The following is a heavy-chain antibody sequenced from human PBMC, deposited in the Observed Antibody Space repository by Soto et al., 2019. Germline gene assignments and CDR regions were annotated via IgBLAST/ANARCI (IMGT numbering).Heavy chain of an antibody. V-gene: IGHV4-34*01. J-gene: IGHJ6*02. CDR2: INHSGST. CDR3: ASPGAQPLYGSGSTSGNYYYGMDV. Sequence: QVQLQQWGAGLLKPSETLSLTCAVYGGSFSGYYWSWIRQPPGKGLEWIGEINHSGSTNYNPSLKSRVTISVDTSKNQFSLKLSSVTAADTAVYYCASPGAQPLYGSGSTSGNYYYGMDVWGQGTTVTVSS. CDR1: GGSFSGYY. D-gene: IGHD3-10*01.